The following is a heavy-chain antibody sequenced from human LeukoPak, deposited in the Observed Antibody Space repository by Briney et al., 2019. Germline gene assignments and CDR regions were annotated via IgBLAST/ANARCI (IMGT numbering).Heavy chain of an antibody. CDR1: GFTFYNYG. V-gene: IGHV3-30*18. D-gene: IGHD2-21*01. CDR3: AKDPYRVVVATGNYLDP. CDR2: ISHDGSNI. J-gene: IGHJ5*02. Sequence: GGSLRLSCAASGFTFYNYGMHWVRQAPGKGLEWVAVISHDGSNIHYGDSVKGRFTISRDNSKDTLYLQMNSLRVEDTAVYYCAKDPYRVVVATGNYLDPWGQGTLVTVSS.